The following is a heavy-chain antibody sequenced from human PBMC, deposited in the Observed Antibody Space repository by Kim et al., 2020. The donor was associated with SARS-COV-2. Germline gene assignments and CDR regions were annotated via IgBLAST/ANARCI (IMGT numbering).Heavy chain of an antibody. J-gene: IGHJ5*02. CDR1: GFTFDDYA. Sequence: GGSLRLSCAASGFTFDDYAMHWVRQAPGKGLEWVSGISWNSGSIGYADSVKGRFTISRDNAKNSLYLQMNSLRAEDTALYYCAKDKGGSGWYGWFDPWGQGTLVTVSS. V-gene: IGHV3-9*01. CDR2: ISWNSGSI. D-gene: IGHD6-19*01. CDR3: AKDKGGSGWYGWFDP.